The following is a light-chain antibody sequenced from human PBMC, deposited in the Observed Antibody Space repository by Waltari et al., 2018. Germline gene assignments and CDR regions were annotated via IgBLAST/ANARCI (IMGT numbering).Light chain of an antibody. CDR3: QSYDSSLSRV. CDR2: DNS. J-gene: IGLJ1*01. Sequence: QSVLTQPPSVSGAPGQRVTISCTGSSSNIGAGYDVHWYQQLPGTAHKLLIYDNSNRPSGVHDRFSGSKAGTSASLAITGLQAEDEADYYCQSYDSSLSRVFGTGTKVIVL. V-gene: IGLV1-40*01. CDR1: SSNIGAGYD.